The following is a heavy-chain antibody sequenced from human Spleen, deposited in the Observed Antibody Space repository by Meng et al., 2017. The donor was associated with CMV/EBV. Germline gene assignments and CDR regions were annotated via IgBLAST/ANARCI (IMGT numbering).Heavy chain of an antibody. J-gene: IGHJ4*02. V-gene: IGHV4-59*12. CDR1: GFSFRSYS. D-gene: IGHD6-6*01. Sequence: ESLKISCAASGFSFRSYSMNWVRQPPGKGLEWIGSIYYSGRTHYSPSLKSRVTISVDTSKNQFSLKVSSVTAADTAVYYCARAAARTIFDHWGQGTLVTVSS. CDR3: ARAAARTIFDH. CDR2: IYYSGRT.